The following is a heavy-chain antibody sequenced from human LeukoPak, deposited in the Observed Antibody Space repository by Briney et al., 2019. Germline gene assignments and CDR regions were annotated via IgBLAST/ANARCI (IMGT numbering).Heavy chain of an antibody. CDR2: IFQGGGEI. J-gene: IGHJ5*02. D-gene: IGHD5-18*01. V-gene: IGHV3-NL1*01. Sequence: GGSLRLSCAASEFTFSSHGMHWVRQPPGKGLEWVSSIFQGGGEIHYADSVRGRFTISGDNSKSTLFLQMNSLRAEDTAIYYCATYRQVLLPFEAWGQGTLVTVSS. CDR1: EFTFSSHG. CDR3: ATYRQVLLPFEA.